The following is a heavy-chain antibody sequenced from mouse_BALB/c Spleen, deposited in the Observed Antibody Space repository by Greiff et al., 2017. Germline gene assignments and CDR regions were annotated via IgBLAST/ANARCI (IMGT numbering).Heavy chain of an antibody. CDR3: ARLDPDY. CDR1: GYAFSSYW. Sequence: VKLQESGAELVRPGSSVKISCKASGYAFSSYWMNWVKQRPGQGLEWIGQIYPGDGDTNYNGKFKGKATLTADKSSSTAYMQLSSLTSEDSAVYFCARLDPDYWGQGTTLTVSS. CDR2: IYPGDGDT. J-gene: IGHJ2*01. V-gene: IGHV1-80*01.